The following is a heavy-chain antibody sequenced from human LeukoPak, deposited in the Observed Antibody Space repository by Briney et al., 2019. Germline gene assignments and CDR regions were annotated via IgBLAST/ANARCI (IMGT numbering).Heavy chain of an antibody. D-gene: IGHD3-10*01. J-gene: IGHJ5*02. CDR1: GGSIASDSYF. Sequence: SETLSLTCTVSGGSIASDSYFWAWIRQPPGKGLEWIGSIYSGSPHYNPSLQSRVTISVDTSKNQFSLKLSSVTAADTAVYYCARHCYGSGSYYNENWFDPWGQGTLVTVSS. CDR2: IYSGSP. CDR3: ARHCYGSGSYYNENWFDP. V-gene: IGHV4-39*01.